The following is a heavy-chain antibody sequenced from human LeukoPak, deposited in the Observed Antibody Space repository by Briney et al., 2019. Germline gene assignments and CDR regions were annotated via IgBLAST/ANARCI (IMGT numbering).Heavy chain of an antibody. V-gene: IGHV3-33*08. CDR3: VRGVGVSRFNYFDP. D-gene: IGHD6-13*01. CDR2: IWYDASNK. J-gene: IGHJ5*02. Sequence: GGSLRLSCVASGFTFSSFGMHWVRQAPGKGLEWVAVIWYDASNKYYADSVKGRFTISRDNSKNTLFLQMNSLRDDDTAVYYCVRGVGVSRFNYFDPWGQGTLVIVSS. CDR1: GFTFSSFG.